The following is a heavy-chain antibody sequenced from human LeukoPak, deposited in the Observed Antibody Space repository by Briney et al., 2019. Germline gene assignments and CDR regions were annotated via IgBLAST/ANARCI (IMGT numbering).Heavy chain of an antibody. CDR3: ASVSAITGATDALDF. J-gene: IGHJ3*01. D-gene: IGHD1-20*01. Sequence: SGGSLRLSCAASGFTFSDHFMDWVRQAPGKGLEWIGRIRKKANKYTTEYAAAVKARFTFSRDDSKNSLYLRMNSLKPEDTAVYYCASVSAITGATDALDFWGQGTMVPVSS. CDR1: GFTFSDHF. V-gene: IGHV3-72*01. CDR2: IRKKANKYTT.